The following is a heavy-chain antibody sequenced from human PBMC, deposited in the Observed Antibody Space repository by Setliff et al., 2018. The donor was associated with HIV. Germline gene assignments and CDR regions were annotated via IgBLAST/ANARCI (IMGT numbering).Heavy chain of an antibody. CDR3: TTAGHGSLDFDY. CDR2: IKQDGSEK. CDR1: GFMRMYW. V-gene: IGHV3-7*03. J-gene: IGHJ4*02. Sequence: PGGSLRLSCGASGFMRMYWMSWVRQAPGKGLEWVANIKQDGSEKYYVDSVKGRFTISRDNAKNSLFLQMNSLRVDDTAVYYCTTAGHGSLDFDYWGQGTRVTVSS. D-gene: IGHD1-1*01.